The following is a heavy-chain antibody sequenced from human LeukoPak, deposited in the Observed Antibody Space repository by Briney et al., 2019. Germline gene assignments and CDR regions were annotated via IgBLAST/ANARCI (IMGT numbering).Heavy chain of an antibody. CDR2: ISYDGSNK. Sequence: RSLRLSCAASGFTFSSYAMHWVRPAPGKGLEWVAVISYDGSNKYYADSVKGRFTISRDNSKNTLYLQMNSLRAEDTAVYYCARAFIAVAGQFDYWGQGTLVTVSS. CDR3: ARAFIAVAGQFDY. CDR1: GFTFSSYA. J-gene: IGHJ4*02. D-gene: IGHD6-19*01. V-gene: IGHV3-30*04.